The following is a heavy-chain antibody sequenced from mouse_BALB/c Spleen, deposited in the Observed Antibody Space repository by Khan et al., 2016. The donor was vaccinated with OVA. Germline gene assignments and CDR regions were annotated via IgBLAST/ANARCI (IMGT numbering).Heavy chain of an antibody. D-gene: IGHD2-4*01. CDR1: GFSLTTYG. V-gene: IGHV2-2*02. Sequence: QVQLQQSGPGLVQPSQSLSITCTVSGFSLTTYGVHWVRQSPEKGLEWLGVIWSGGSTDYNAAFIYRLNISKDNSKSQAFFKMNSLQANATAIYYCARNYDYDEGLAYWGQGTLVTVSA. J-gene: IGHJ3*01. CDR3: ARNYDYDEGLAY. CDR2: IWSGGST.